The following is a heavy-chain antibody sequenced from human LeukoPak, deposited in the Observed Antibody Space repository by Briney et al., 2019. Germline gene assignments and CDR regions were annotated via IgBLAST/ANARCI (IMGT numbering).Heavy chain of an antibody. D-gene: IGHD1-26*01. J-gene: IGHJ6*03. CDR1: GFTFSTFN. Sequence: GGSLRLSCAASGFTFSTFNMNWVRQAPGKGLEWVASITSTSTYMFYADSVRGRFAISRDNAANSLFLQMDSLRGEDTAVYYCARDPYSGAYGADYYYFMDVWGRGTTVTVSS. CDR3: ARDPYSGAYGADYYYFMDV. V-gene: IGHV3-21*01. CDR2: ITSTSTYM.